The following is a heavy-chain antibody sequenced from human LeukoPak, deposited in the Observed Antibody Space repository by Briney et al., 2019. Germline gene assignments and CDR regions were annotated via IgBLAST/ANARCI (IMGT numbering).Heavy chain of an antibody. CDR1: GFTVSSNY. J-gene: IGHJ4*02. Sequence: GSLRLSCAASGFTVSSNYMSWVRQAPRKGLEWIGEIYHSGSTNYNPSLKSRVTISVDKSKNQFSLKLSSVTAADTAVYYCARDVYYDSGGYYDGWGQGTLVTVSS. D-gene: IGHD3-22*01. CDR2: IYHSGST. V-gene: IGHV4-4*02. CDR3: ARDVYYDSGGYYDG.